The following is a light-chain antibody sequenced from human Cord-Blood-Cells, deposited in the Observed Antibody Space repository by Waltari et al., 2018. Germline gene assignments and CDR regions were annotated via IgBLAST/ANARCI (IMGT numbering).Light chain of an antibody. CDR2: EGS. CDR1: SSDVGSFQL. J-gene: IGLJ3*02. CDR3: CSYAGSSTWV. V-gene: IGLV2-23*01. Sequence: QSALTQPASVSGSPGQSITIPCTGTSSDVGSFQLVSWYQQHPGKAPKRMIYEGSKRPSGVSNRFSGSKSGNTASLTISGLQAEDEADYYCCSYAGSSTWVFGGGTKLTVL.